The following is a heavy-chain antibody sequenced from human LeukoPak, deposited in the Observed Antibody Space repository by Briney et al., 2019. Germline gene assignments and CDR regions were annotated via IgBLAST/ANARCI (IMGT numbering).Heavy chain of an antibody. CDR2: ISYDGSNK. D-gene: IGHD1-26*01. V-gene: IGHV3-30*04. CDR3: ARGQTNIRSGSFGY. CDR1: GFTFSSFA. Sequence: GGSLRLSCAASGFTFSSFAMHWVRQAPGKGLEWVAVISYDGSNKYYADSVKGRFTISRDNSKNTLYLQMNSLRAEDTAVYYCARGQTNIRSGSFGYWGQGTLVTVSS. J-gene: IGHJ4*02.